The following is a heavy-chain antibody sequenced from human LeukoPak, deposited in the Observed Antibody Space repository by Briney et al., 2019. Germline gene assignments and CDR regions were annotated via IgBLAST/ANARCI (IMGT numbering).Heavy chain of an antibody. Sequence: SQTLSLTCTVSGGSISSGSYYWSWIRQPAGKGLEWIGRIYTSGSTNYNPSLKSRVTISVDTSKNQFSLKLSSVTAAATAVYYCASGSGGYSYGSYYFDYWGQGTLGTVSS. CDR3: ASGSGGYSYGSYYFDY. CDR2: IYTSGST. CDR1: GGSISSGSYY. V-gene: IGHV4-61*02. D-gene: IGHD5-18*01. J-gene: IGHJ4*02.